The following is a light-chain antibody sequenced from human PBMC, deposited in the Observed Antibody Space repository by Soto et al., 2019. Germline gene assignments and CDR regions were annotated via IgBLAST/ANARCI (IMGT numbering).Light chain of an antibody. CDR1: QSVSSS. Sequence: EIVMTQSPGTLSLSPGERATLSCRASQSVSSSRLAWYRQKPGQAPRLLIYGASTRATGIPARFSGSGSGTEFTLTISSLQSEDFAVYYCQQYNNWPPITFGQGTRLEI. CDR2: GAS. CDR3: QQYNNWPPIT. V-gene: IGKV3-15*01. J-gene: IGKJ5*01.